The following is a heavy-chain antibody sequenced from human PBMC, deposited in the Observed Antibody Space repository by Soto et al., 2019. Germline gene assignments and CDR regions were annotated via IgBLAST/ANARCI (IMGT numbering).Heavy chain of an antibody. V-gene: IGHV1-69*13. CDR1: GGTFSSYA. CDR2: IIPIFGTA. CDR3: ARGGPLRAGTVGPPGNYYYYYRDV. Sequence: ASVKVSCKASGGTFSSYAISWVRQAPGQGLEWMGGIIPIFGTANYAQKFQGRVTITADESTSTAYMELSSLRSEDTAVYYCARGGPLRAGTVGPPGNYYYYYRDVWGKGTTVTVSS. D-gene: IGHD1-7*01. J-gene: IGHJ6*03.